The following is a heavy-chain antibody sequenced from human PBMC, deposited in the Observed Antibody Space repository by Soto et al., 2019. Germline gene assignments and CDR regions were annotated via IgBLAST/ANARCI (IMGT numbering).Heavy chain of an antibody. Sequence: SETLSLTCAVYGASLSDNYCNWLRQPPGKGLEWIGEINHSGNTNYNPSLRSRVTISIDTSKNQLSLNLRSVSAADTAVYYCARGRGGFDAWGQGTPVTVSS. J-gene: IGHJ5*02. CDR1: GASLSDNY. CDR2: INHSGNT. V-gene: IGHV4-34*01. CDR3: ARGRGGFDA.